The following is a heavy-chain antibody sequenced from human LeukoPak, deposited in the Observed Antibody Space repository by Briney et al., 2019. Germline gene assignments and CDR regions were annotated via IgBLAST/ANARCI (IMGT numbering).Heavy chain of an antibody. CDR1: GGSFSGYY. CDR3: ARERAWAYYYDSSGYIDY. D-gene: IGHD3-22*01. CDR2: INHSGST. J-gene: IGHJ4*02. V-gene: IGHV4-34*01. Sequence: SETLSLTCAVYGGSFSGYYWSWIRQPPGKGLEWIGEINHSGSTNYNPSLKSRVTISVDTSKNQFSLKLSSVTAADTAVYYCARERAWAYYYDSSGYIDYWGQGTLVTVSS.